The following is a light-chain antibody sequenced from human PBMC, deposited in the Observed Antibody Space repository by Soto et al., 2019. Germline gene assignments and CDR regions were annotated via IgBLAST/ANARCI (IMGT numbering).Light chain of an antibody. V-gene: IGKV1-5*01. CDR2: DAS. CDR3: QQFYNYPRT. J-gene: IGKJ1*01. CDR1: QTISTS. Sequence: DIQMTQSPSTLSASVGDRVTITCRATQTISTSLAWYQQIPGKAPKLLIYDASTLQTGVPSRFSGSGSGTDFTLTISYLQSEDFGTYYCQQFYNYPRTFGQGTKVDIK.